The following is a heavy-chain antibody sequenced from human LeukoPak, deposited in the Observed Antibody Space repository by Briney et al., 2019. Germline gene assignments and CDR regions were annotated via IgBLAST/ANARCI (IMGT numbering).Heavy chain of an antibody. CDR1: GFTFSSYA. CDR2: ISYDGSNK. Sequence: GGSLRLSCAASGFTFSSYAMHWVRQAPGKGLEWVAVISYDGSNKYYADSVKGRFTISRDNSKNTLYLQMNSLRAEDTAVYYCARDPDYWGQGTLVTVSS. CDR3: ARDPDY. J-gene: IGHJ4*02. V-gene: IGHV3-30*04.